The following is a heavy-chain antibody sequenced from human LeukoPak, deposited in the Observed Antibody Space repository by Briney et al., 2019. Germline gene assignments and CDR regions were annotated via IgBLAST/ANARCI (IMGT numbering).Heavy chain of an antibody. CDR1: GYTFTSYG. CDR2: INPSGGST. D-gene: IGHD4-17*01. CDR3: ARLANGDYSGVVDDY. Sequence: GASVKVSCKASGYTFTSYGISWVRQAPGQGLEWMGIINPSGGSTSYAQKFQGRVTMTRDTSTSTVYMELSSLRSEDTAVYYCARLANGDYSGVVDDYWGQGTLVTVSS. J-gene: IGHJ4*02. V-gene: IGHV1-46*01.